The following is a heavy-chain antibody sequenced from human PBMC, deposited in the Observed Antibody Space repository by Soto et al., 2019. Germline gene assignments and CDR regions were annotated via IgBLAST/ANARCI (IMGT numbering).Heavy chain of an antibody. CDR2: MNPNSGNT. Sequence: ASVKVSCKASGYSFTSYDINWVRQATGQGLEWMGWMNPNSGNTGYAQKFQGRVTMTRNTSISTAYMELSSLRSEDTAVYYCARVRYYYYYMDVWGKGTTVTAP. CDR1: GYSFTSYD. CDR3: ARVRYYYYYMDV. V-gene: IGHV1-8*01. J-gene: IGHJ6*03.